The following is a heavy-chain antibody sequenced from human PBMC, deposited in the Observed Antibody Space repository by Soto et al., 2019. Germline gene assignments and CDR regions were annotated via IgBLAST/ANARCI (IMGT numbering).Heavy chain of an antibody. CDR2: IYHSGST. CDR3: ARDRAVSARGSFDY. J-gene: IGHJ4*02. Sequence: QVQLQESGPGLVEPSGTLSLTCAVSGGSVNSTNWWSWVRQPPGKGLEWIGEIYHSGSTYYNPSLKSRVTISVDKSKNQFSLRLSSVTAADTAVYFCARDRAVSARGSFDYWGQGTLVTVSS. CDR1: GGSVNSTNW. V-gene: IGHV4-4*02. D-gene: IGHD6-19*01.